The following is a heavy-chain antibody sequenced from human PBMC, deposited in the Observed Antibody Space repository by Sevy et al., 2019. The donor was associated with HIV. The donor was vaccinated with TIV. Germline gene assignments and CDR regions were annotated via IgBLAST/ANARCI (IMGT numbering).Heavy chain of an antibody. Sequence: GGSLRLSCAASGFTFSSYGMHWVRQAPGKGLEWVAFILYDGSNKYYADSVKGRFTISRDNSKNTLYLQMNSLRAEDTAVYYCAKELLEWLLYRAGPYYYMDVWGNGTTVTVSS. D-gene: IGHD3-3*01. CDR1: GFTFSSYG. J-gene: IGHJ6*03. CDR2: ILYDGSNK. V-gene: IGHV3-30*02. CDR3: AKELLEWLLYRAGPYYYMDV.